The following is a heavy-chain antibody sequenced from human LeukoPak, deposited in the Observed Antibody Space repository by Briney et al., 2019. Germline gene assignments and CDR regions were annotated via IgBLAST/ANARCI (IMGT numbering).Heavy chain of an antibody. D-gene: IGHD3-10*01. CDR3: ARGDSPNYYGSGTFDY. CDR2: IYYSGST. CDR1: GGSIGRSSYY. Sequence: PSETLSLACTVSGGSIGRSSYYWGWIRQPPGKGLEWIGSIYYSGSTYYNPSLKSRVTISVDTSKNQFSLKLSSVTAADTAVYYCARGDSPNYYGSGTFDYWGQGTLVTVSS. J-gene: IGHJ4*02. V-gene: IGHV4-39*07.